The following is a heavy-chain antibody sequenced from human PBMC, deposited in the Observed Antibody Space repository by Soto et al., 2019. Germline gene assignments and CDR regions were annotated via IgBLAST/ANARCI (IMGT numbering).Heavy chain of an antibody. D-gene: IGHD3-10*01. Sequence: QVQLVQSGAEVKKPGSSVKVSCKASGGTFSSYAISWVRQAPGQGLEWMGGIIPIFGTANYAQKFQGRVTITADKTTSTAYMELSRLRSEDTAVYYCASEVAGSGTYNWFDPWGQGTLVTVSS. J-gene: IGHJ5*02. CDR1: GGTFSSYA. V-gene: IGHV1-69*06. CDR3: ASEVAGSGTYNWFDP. CDR2: IIPIFGTA.